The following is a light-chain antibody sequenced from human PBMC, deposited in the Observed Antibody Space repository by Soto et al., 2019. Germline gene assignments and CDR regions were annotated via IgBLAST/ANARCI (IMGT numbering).Light chain of an antibody. Sequence: EIVSTQSPVTLSLSPGDRAALSCRTTQILNGGSLAWYQVKPGQAPRLLMYDSSIRAAGVPNRFSGSGSGTDFTLTISRLETEDFAVYYCQLYGSSPELTFGGGTKV. CDR3: QLYGSSPELT. J-gene: IGKJ4*01. CDR2: DSS. V-gene: IGKV3-20*01. CDR1: QILNGGS.